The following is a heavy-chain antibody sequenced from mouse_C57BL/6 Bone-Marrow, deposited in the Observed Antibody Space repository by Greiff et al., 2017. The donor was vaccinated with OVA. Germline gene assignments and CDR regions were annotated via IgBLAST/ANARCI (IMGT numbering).Heavy chain of an antibody. Sequence: VQLQQPGAELVKPGASVKLSCKASGYTFTSYWMHWVKQRPGQGLEWIGMIHPNDGDTNYNQKFKGKATLTVDKSSSTAYLQLSSLTSEDSAVFYCARSVFSVGNYWGQGTTLTVSS. D-gene: IGHD6-2*01. CDR3: ARSVFSVGNY. J-gene: IGHJ2*01. V-gene: IGHV1-64*01. CDR2: IHPNDGDT. CDR1: GYTFTSYW.